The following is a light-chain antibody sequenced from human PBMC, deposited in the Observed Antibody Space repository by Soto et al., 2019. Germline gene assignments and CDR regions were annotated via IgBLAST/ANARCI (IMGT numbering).Light chain of an antibody. Sequence: PLSLSGGGSVTLHCRASKGISIYLAWYQQRPGQAPRLLIYDASKRATGIQARFSGSGPGTDFTLSISSLEPEELAVSSCQRRSSWPSLNFDGGTKVEI. CDR3: QRRSSWPSLN. CDR2: DAS. V-gene: IGKV3-11*01. CDR1: KGISIY. J-gene: IGKJ4*01.